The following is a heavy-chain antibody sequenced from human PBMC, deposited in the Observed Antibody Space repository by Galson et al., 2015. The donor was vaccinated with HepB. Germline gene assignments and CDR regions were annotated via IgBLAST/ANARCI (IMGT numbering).Heavy chain of an antibody. CDR1: GGTFSDYT. Sequence: SVKVSCKASGGTFSDYTINWVRQAPGQGLEWMGRFIPGFNRANYAQMFRGRVTTSADTSSRTAYMELSSLRSEDTAFYFCATGPPAHFTDSGSQLLFHYWGQGTLVTVSS. V-gene: IGHV1-69*02. CDR3: ATGPPAHFTDSGSQLLFHY. CDR2: FIPGFNRA. D-gene: IGHD3-10*01. J-gene: IGHJ4*02.